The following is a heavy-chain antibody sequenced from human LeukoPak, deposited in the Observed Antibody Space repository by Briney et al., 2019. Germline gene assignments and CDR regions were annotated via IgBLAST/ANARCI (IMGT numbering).Heavy chain of an antibody. Sequence: GTLRLSCAASGFTFSSYAMSWVRQAPGKGLEWVSAISGSGGSTYYADSVKGRFTISRDNSKNTLYLQMNSLRAEDTAVYYCAKDLYRYFHNWFDPWGQGTLVTVSS. D-gene: IGHD3-9*01. CDR3: AKDLYRYFHNWFDP. CDR2: ISGSGGST. V-gene: IGHV3-23*01. J-gene: IGHJ5*02. CDR1: GFTFSSYA.